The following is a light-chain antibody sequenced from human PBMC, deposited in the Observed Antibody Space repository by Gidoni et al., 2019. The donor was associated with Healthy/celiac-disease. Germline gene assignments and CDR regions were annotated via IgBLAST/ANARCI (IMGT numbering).Light chain of an antibody. Sequence: DIQMTQSPSTLSASVGDRVTITCRASQSISSWLAWYQQKPGKAPKLLIYKASSLESGVPSRFSGSGSGTEFTLPISSLQPDDFATSSCQQYNSYPVTFGPGTKVDIQ. J-gene: IGKJ3*01. CDR3: QQYNSYPVT. CDR2: KAS. V-gene: IGKV1-5*03. CDR1: QSISSW.